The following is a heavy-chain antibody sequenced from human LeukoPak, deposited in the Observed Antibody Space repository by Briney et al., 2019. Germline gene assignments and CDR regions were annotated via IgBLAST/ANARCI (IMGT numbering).Heavy chain of an antibody. V-gene: IGHV4-39*01. CDR2: IYCGST. D-gene: IGHD3-10*01. Sequence: EPSETLSLTCTVSGGSVSSGSYYWSWIRQPPGKGLEWIGYIYCGSTYYNPSLKSRVTISVDTSKNQFSLKLNSVTAADTAVYYCARHYGPWGQGTLVTVSS. J-gene: IGHJ5*02. CDR3: ARHYGP. CDR1: GGSVSSGSYY.